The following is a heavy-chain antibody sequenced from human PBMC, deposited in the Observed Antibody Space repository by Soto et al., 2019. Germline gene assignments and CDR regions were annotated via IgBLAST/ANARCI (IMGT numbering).Heavy chain of an antibody. V-gene: IGHV3-30*18. J-gene: IGHJ4*02. D-gene: IGHD3-3*01. CDR2: ISYDGSNK. Sequence: GSLRLSCAASGFTFSSYGMHWVRQAPGKGLEWVAVISYDGSNKYYADSVKGRFTISRDNSKNTLYLQMNSLRAEDTAVYYCAKEGTILGVSGFDYWGQGTLVTVSS. CDR3: AKEGTILGVSGFDY. CDR1: GFTFSSYG.